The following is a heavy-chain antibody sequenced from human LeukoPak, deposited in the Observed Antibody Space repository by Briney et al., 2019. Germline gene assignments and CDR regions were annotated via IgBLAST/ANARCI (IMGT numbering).Heavy chain of an antibody. Sequence: SETLSLTCTVSGGSISSGSYYWSWIRQPAGKGLEWIGRIYTSGSTHYNPSLKSRVTISVDRSKNQFSLKLSSVTAADTAVYYRARGLRIPYYMDVWGKGTTVTVSS. CDR1: GGSISSGSYY. J-gene: IGHJ6*03. CDR3: ARGLRIPYYMDV. CDR2: IYTSGST. D-gene: IGHD5-12*01. V-gene: IGHV4-61*02.